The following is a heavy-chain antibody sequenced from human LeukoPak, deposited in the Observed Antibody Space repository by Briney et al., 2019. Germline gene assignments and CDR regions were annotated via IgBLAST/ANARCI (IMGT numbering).Heavy chain of an antibody. CDR1: GYIFTNYW. J-gene: IGHJ4*02. Sequence: GESLKISCKGSGYIFTNYWIGWVRQMPGYGLGWMGTIYPGDSDTRYSPSFQGQVTISIDKSISTAYLQWSSLKASDTAMYYCARQATTVTTGGYWGQGTQVTVSS. CDR3: ARQATTVTTGGY. CDR2: IYPGDSDT. D-gene: IGHD4-17*01. V-gene: IGHV5-51*01.